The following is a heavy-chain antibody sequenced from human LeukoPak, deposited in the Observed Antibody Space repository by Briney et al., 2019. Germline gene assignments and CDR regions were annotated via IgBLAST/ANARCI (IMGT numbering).Heavy chain of an antibody. V-gene: IGHV4-34*01. D-gene: IGHD3-22*01. CDR1: GGSFSGYY. J-gene: IGHJ4*02. CDR3: ARGGRRITMIVVVIKSPFFDY. Sequence: SETLSLTCAVYGGSFSGYYWSWIRQPPGKGLEWIGEINHSGSTNYNPSLKSRVTISVDTSKNQFSLKLSSVTAADTAVYYCARGGRRITMIVVVIKSPFFDYWGQGTLVTVSS. CDR2: INHSGST.